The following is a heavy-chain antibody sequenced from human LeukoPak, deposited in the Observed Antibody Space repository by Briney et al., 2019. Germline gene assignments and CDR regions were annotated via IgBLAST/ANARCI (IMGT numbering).Heavy chain of an antibody. V-gene: IGHV1-69*13. J-gene: IGHJ6*03. Sequence: ASVKVSCKASGGTFISYAISWVRQAPGQGLEWMGGIIPIFGTANYAQKFQGRVTITADESTSTAYMELSSLRSEDTAVYYCARGSHSASYRGYYFYYMDVWGKGPTVTVSS. D-gene: IGHD1-26*01. CDR1: GGTFISYA. CDR2: IIPIFGTA. CDR3: ARGSHSASYRGYYFYYMDV.